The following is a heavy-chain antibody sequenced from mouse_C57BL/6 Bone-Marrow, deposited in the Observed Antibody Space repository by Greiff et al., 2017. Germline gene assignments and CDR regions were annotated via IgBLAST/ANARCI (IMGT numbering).Heavy chain of an antibody. CDR1: GYTFTSYW. V-gene: IGHV1-72*01. CDR2: IDPTSGGT. J-gene: IGHJ1*03. CDR3: ARVGYDYDVLFDV. D-gene: IGHD2-4*01. Sequence: VQLQQPGAELVKPGASVKLSCKASGYTFTSYWMHWVKQRPGRGLEWIGRIDPTSGGTKYNEKFKSKATLTVDKPSSTAYMQLSSLTSEDSAVYYCARVGYDYDVLFDVWGTGTTVTVSS.